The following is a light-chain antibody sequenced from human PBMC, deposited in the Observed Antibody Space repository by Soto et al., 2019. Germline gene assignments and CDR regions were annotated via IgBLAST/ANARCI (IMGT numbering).Light chain of an antibody. J-gene: IGLJ1*01. CDR1: SFNIGNNY. Sequence: QSVLTQPPSVSAAPGQKVTISCSGSSFNIGNNYVSWYQQVPGTAPKLILYEGTKRPSGVSNRFSGSTSGNTASLTISGLQADDQTDYYCCSYAGYNTYVFGTGTKLTVL. CDR3: CSYAGYNTYV. CDR2: EGT. V-gene: IGLV1-51*01.